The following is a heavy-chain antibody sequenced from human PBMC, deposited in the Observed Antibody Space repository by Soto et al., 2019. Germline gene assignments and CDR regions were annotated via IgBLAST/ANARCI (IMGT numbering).Heavy chain of an antibody. J-gene: IGHJ6*03. D-gene: IGHD1-26*01. CDR3: ATAGLVSGYYYYYMDV. CDR2: INKDGSST. V-gene: IGHV3-64*01. Sequence: EVQLVESGGDLVQPGGSLRLSCAASGFTFSNYPMHWVRQAPGKGLEYISAINKDGSSTYYANSVRGRFTISRDNSKNTLYLQMGSLRAEDMAVYYCATAGLVSGYYYYYMDVWGKGTTVTVSS. CDR1: GFTFSNYP.